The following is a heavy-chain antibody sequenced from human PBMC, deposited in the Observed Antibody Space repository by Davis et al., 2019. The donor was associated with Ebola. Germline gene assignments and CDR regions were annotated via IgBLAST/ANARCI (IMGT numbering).Heavy chain of an antibody. CDR1: GFTFSNYW. CDR3: ASPGYCSGGSCSGDFGY. Sequence: GESLKISCAASGFTFSNYWMTWVRQTPLKGLEWVANINQDGSVKQYVDSVKGRFSISRDNAKNSLYLQMNSLRAEDTAVYYCASPGYCSGGSCSGDFGYWGQGTLVTVSS. J-gene: IGHJ4*02. D-gene: IGHD2-15*01. V-gene: IGHV3-7*01. CDR2: INQDGSVK.